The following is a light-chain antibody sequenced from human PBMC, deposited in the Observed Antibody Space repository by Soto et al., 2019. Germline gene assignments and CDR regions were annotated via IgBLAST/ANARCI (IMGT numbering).Light chain of an antibody. V-gene: IGKV3-15*01. Sequence: EIVMTQSPATLSVSPGERATLSCRASQSVNSNLAWYQQKPGQSPRLLIYDAFTRATGVPARFCGSASGTEFTLTISSLQSEDFAVYYCQQYSNWSPLTFGGGTKVEI. CDR2: DAF. J-gene: IGKJ4*01. CDR3: QQYSNWSPLT. CDR1: QSVNSN.